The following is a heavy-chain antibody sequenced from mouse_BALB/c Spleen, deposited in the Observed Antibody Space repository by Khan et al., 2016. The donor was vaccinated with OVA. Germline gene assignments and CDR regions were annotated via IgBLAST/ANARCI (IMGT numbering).Heavy chain of an antibody. V-gene: IGHV1-9*01. D-gene: IGHD3-2*01. CDR2: ILPGSDST. CDR3: ARPDNSGPWFAY. Sequence: QVQLQQSGAELMTPGASVKISCKATGYIFDSNWIEWVKQRPGHGLEWIGEILPGSDSTYYNEKFKGKATFTADTSSNTAYMQLSSLTSEDSAVYYCARPDNSGPWFAYWGQGTLVTVST. J-gene: IGHJ3*01. CDR1: GYIFDSNW.